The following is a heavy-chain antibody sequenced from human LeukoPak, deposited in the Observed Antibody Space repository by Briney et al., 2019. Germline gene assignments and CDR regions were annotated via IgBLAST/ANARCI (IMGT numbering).Heavy chain of an antibody. CDR3: AKPQD. J-gene: IGHJ3*01. CDR2: ISGSGGGGTT. Sequence: GGSLRLSCAASGFTFSNYAMSWVRQAPGKGLEWVSAISGSGGGGTTYYADSVKGRFTISRDNSKNTLYLQMNSLRAEDTAVYYCAKPQDWGQGTMVTVSS. V-gene: IGHV3-23*01. CDR1: GFTFSNYA.